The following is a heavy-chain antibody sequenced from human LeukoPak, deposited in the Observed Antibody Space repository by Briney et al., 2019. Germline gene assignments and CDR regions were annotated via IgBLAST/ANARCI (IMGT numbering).Heavy chain of an antibody. Sequence: QPGRSLRLSCAASGFTFSSYAMHWVRQAPGKGLEWVSAISGSGGSTYYADSVKGRFTISRDNSKNTLYLQMNSLRAEDTAVYYCAKGQHSSGYFLSPEQALDAFDIWGQGTMVTVSS. V-gene: IGHV3-23*01. CDR3: AKGQHSSGYFLSPEQALDAFDI. J-gene: IGHJ3*02. CDR2: ISGSGGST. D-gene: IGHD3-22*01. CDR1: GFTFSSYA.